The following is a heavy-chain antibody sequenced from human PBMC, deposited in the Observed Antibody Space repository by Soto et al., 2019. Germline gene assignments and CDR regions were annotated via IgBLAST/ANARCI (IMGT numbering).Heavy chain of an antibody. CDR2: IYYSGST. CDR3: ARRDYYDSSGYYPYFDY. CDR1: GGSISSGGYY. J-gene: IGHJ4*02. D-gene: IGHD3-22*01. Sequence: PSETLSLTCTVSGGSISSGGYYWSWIRQHPGKGLEWIGYIYYSGSTYYNPSLKSRVTISVDTSKNQFSLKLSSVTAAGTAVYYCARRDYYDSSGYYPYFDYWGQGTLVTVSS. V-gene: IGHV4-31*03.